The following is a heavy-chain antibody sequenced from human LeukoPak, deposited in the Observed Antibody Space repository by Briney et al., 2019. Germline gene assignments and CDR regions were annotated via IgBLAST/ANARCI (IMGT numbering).Heavy chain of an antibody. J-gene: IGHJ4*02. CDR2: ISDDETYK. Sequence: GGSLRLSCAASGFTFNSYSMHWVRQAPGKGLEWVTAISDDETYKFYADSVKGRFTISRDNSKNTLYLQMNSLRVEDTAIYYCTRGMLRQPPAYWGQGTLVTVSS. CDR3: TRGMLRQPPAY. D-gene: IGHD3-10*02. CDR1: GFTFNSYS. V-gene: IGHV3-30-3*01.